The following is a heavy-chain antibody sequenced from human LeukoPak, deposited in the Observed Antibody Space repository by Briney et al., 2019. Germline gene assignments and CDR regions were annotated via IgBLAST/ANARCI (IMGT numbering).Heavy chain of an antibody. D-gene: IGHD3-22*01. CDR2: ISNSGSTI. CDR1: GFTFSSYA. Sequence: GGSLRLSCAASGFTFSSYAMSWIRQAPGKGLEWVSYISNSGSTIYYADSVKGRFTISRDNAKNSLYLQMNSLRAEDTAVYYCASGYDRVGWGALDIWGQGTMVTVSS. V-gene: IGHV3-11*01. J-gene: IGHJ3*02. CDR3: ASGYDRVGWGALDI.